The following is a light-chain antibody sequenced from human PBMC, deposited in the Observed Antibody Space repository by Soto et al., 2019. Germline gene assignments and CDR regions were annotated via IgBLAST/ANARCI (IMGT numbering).Light chain of an antibody. V-gene: IGKV3-15*01. CDR3: QQYNRWPLT. CDR1: QSVSSN. J-gene: IGKJ4*01. CDR2: GAS. Sequence: DIVMTQSPATLSVSLGDRATLSCRASQSVSSNLAWYQLKPGQAPRLLLYGASTRATGIPARFSGSGSGTEFTLTISSLQSEDFAVYYCQQYNRWPLTFGGGTKVDIK.